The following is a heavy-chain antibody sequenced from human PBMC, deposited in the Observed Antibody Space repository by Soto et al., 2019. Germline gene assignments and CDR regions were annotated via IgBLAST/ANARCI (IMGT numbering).Heavy chain of an antibody. CDR1: GFTFSIYA. CDR3: AKDAPGSGWLSDY. CDR2: IGGSGGDT. D-gene: IGHD3-22*01. V-gene: IGHV3-23*01. Sequence: GGSLRLSCAASGFTFSIYAMTWVRQAPGKGLEWVSTIGGSGGDTSYADFVRGHFTISRDNSRNTLYLQMNSPRAEDTAVYYCAKDAPGSGWLSDYWGQGTLVTVSS. J-gene: IGHJ4*02.